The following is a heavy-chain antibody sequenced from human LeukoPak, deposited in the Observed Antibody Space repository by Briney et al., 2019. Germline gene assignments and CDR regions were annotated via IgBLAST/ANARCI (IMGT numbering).Heavy chain of an antibody. CDR1: GYSFTNYW. CDR2: IYPGDSDT. Sequence: PGGSLRLSCKGSGYSFTNYWIGWARQMPGKGLEWMWIIYPGDSDTRYSPSFPCQVTTSAVKFISTAYLQSSSLKASDTAMYYCARSGLTVVTPRYVNNWFDPWGQGTLVTVSS. CDR3: ARSGLTVVTPRYVNNWFDP. J-gene: IGHJ5*02. D-gene: IGHD4-23*01. V-gene: IGHV5-51*01.